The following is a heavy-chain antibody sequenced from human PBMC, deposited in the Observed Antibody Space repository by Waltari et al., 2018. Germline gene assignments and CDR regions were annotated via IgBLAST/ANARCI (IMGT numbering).Heavy chain of an antibody. CDR1: GFNFNIYG. V-gene: IGHV3-30*02. CDR2: TRFDGINK. J-gene: IGHJ4*01. CDR3: AREDIVSETQWRGNQYRGNSGYDL. D-gene: IGHD5-12*01. Sequence: QVFLVESGGGVVQPGDSLRLSCVSSGFNFNIYGMHWVRQAPGKGLEWVAFTRFDGINKHYADSVKGRFTIFRDNIKNTLYLQMNSLRGEDSAMYYCAREDIVSETQWRGNQYRGNSGYDLWGQGTLVSVSS.